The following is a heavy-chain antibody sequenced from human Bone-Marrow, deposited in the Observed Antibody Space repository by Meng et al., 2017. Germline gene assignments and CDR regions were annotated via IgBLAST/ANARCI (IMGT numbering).Heavy chain of an antibody. CDR2: IYSGGVT. D-gene: IGHD3-22*01. J-gene: IGHJ4*02. V-gene: IGHV3-66*02. Sequence: VPLVGSGGGWVQPGESLSLSCAASGFTVTGYHMTWVRQAPGKGLEWVSVIYSGGVTYYADSVKGRFTISRDNSNNRVYLQMNSLRPDDTAVYYCARGGYYYETSGPDYWGQGTLVTVSS. CDR3: ARGGYYYETSGPDY. CDR1: GFTVTGYH.